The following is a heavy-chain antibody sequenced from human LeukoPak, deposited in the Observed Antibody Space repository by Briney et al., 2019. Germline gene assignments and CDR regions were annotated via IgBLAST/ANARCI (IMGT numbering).Heavy chain of an antibody. CDR1: GFTFSDYY. CDR3: ARVVAAAGNNWFDP. Sequence: GSLRLSCAASGFTFSDYYMSWIRQPPGKGLEWIGEINHSGSTNYNPSLKSRVTISVDTSKNQFSLKLNSVTAADTAVYYCARVVAAAGNNWFDPWGQGTLVTVSS. V-gene: IGHV4-34*01. CDR2: INHSGST. J-gene: IGHJ5*02. D-gene: IGHD6-13*01.